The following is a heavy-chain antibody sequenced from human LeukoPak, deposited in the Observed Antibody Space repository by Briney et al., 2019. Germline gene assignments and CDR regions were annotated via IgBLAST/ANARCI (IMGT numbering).Heavy chain of an antibody. V-gene: IGHV4-34*01. D-gene: IGHD3-16*02. CDR2: INHSGST. CDR3: ARDCMITFGGVIAYNWFDP. Sequence: SETLSLTCAVYGGSFSGYYWSWIRQPPGKGLEWIGEINHSGSTYYNPSLKSRVTISVDTSKNQFSLKLSSVTAADTAVYYCARDCMITFGGVIAYNWFDPWGQGTLVTVSS. J-gene: IGHJ5*02. CDR1: GGSFSGYY.